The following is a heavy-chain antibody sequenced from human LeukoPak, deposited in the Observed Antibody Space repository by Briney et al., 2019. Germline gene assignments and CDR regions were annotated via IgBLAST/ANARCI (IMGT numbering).Heavy chain of an antibody. V-gene: IGHV3-21*01. CDR3: ARVQSEITMVRGVIKYYYYGMDV. D-gene: IGHD3-10*01. CDR1: GFTFSSYS. J-gene: IGHJ6*04. Sequence: GGSLRLSCAASGFTFSSYSMNWVRQAPGKGLEWVSSISSSSSYIYYAGSVKGRFTISRDNAKNSLYLQMNSLRAEDTAVYYCARVQSEITMVRGVIKYYYYGMDVWGKGTTVTVSS. CDR2: ISSSSSYI.